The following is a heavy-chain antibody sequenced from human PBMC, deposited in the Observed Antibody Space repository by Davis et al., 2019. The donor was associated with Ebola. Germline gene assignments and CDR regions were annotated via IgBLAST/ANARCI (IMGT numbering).Heavy chain of an antibody. CDR2: ISYDGSNK. CDR3: ASGLVLAAAIDY. J-gene: IGHJ4*02. CDR1: GFTFSSYA. Sequence: PGGSLRLSCAASGFTFSSYAMHWVRQAPGKGLEWVAVISYDGSNKYYADSVKGRFTISRDNSKNTLYLQMNSLRAEDTAVYYCASGLVLAAAIDYWGQGTLVTVSS. V-gene: IGHV3-30-3*01. D-gene: IGHD6-13*01.